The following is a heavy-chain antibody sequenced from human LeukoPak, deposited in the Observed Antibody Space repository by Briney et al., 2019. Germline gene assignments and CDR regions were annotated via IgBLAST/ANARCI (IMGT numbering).Heavy chain of an antibody. CDR2: ISPTTI. J-gene: IGHJ4*02. Sequence: GGSLRLSCAASGFTFTSYSLNWVRQAPGKGLEWVSYISPTTIYYADSMRGRFTISRDDAKNSLYLQMNSLRAEDTAIYYCARYTAYSFYYWGQGTLVTVSS. CDR1: GFTFTSYS. D-gene: IGHD2-21*01. CDR3: ARYTAYSFYY. V-gene: IGHV3-48*01.